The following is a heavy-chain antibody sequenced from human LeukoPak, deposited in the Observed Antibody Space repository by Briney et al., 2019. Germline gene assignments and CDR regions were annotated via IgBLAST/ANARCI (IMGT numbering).Heavy chain of an antibody. Sequence: GGSLRLSCAGSGLTFSSYAMSWVRQAPGQGLEWVSVISDSGDYTSYADSVRGRFTISRDNSRNTLYLQMISLRPEDTAVYYCAKDTSIGKYCTNGVCSPFDYWGQGTLVTVSS. V-gene: IGHV3-23*01. CDR2: ISDSGDYT. CDR3: AKDTSIGKYCTNGVCSPFDY. CDR1: GLTFSSYA. D-gene: IGHD2-8*01. J-gene: IGHJ4*02.